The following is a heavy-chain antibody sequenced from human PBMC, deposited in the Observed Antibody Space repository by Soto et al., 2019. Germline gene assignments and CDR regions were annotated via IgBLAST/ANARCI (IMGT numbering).Heavy chain of an antibody. Sequence: ASVKVSCKASGYTFTSYVISWVRQAPGQGLEWMGWISAYNGNTNYAQKPQGRVTMTTDTSTSTAYMELRSLRSDDTAVYYCARFWSGYTYYYDSSGYYYFDYWGQGTLVTVSS. V-gene: IGHV1-18*01. CDR1: GYTFTSYV. CDR3: ARFWSGYTYYYDSSGYYYFDY. D-gene: IGHD3-22*01. CDR2: ISAYNGNT. J-gene: IGHJ4*02.